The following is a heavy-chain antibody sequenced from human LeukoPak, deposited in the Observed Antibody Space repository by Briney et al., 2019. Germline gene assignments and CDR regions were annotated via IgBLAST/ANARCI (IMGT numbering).Heavy chain of an antibody. CDR3: ASSICSGGSCYLYY. Sequence: ASLKVSCKASGYTFTGYYMHWVRQAPGQGREWMGRINPNSGGTNYAQKFQGRVTMTRDTSISTAYMELSRLRSDDTAVYYCASSICSGGSCYLYYWGPGTLVTVSS. D-gene: IGHD2-15*01. J-gene: IGHJ4*02. CDR1: GYTFTGYY. CDR2: INPNSGGT. V-gene: IGHV1-2*06.